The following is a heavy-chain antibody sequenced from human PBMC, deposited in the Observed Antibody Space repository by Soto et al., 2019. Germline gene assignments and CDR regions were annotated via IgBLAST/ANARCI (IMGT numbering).Heavy chain of an antibody. J-gene: IGHJ5*02. D-gene: IGHD1-1*01. CDR1: GYTFTSYG. CDR3: VREIESSGPWFDP. Sequence: ASVKVSCKASGYTFTSYGLSWVRQAPGQGLEWMGWISAYNGNTNYVQSLQDRVSMTRDTSTSTVYMELRSLRSDDTAVYYGVREIESSGPWFDPWGQGTLVTVSS. V-gene: IGHV1-18*04. CDR2: ISAYNGNT.